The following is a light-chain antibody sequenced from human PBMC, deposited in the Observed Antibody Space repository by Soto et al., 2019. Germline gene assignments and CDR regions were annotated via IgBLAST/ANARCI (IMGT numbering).Light chain of an antibody. CDR1: SSDVGSYNL. J-gene: IGLJ1*01. CDR2: EVS. Sequence: QSALTQPAAVSGSPGQSITISCTGTSSDVGSYNLVSWYQQHPGKAHKLMIYEVSKRPSGVSNRFSGSKSGNTASLTISGLQAEDEDDYYCCSYAGRSTLYVFGTGTKVTVL. CDR3: CSYAGRSTLYV. V-gene: IGLV2-23*02.